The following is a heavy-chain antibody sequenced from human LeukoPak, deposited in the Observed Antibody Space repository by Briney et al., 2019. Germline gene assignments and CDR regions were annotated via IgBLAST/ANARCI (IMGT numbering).Heavy chain of an antibody. CDR3: ARSHYYYYGMDV. CDR2: INPNSGGT. Sequence: GASVKVSCKASGYTFTGYYMHWVQQAPGQGLEWMGWINPNSGGTNYAQKFQGRVTMTRDTSISTAYMELSRLRSDDTAVYYCARSHYYYYGMDVWGQGTTVTVSS. V-gene: IGHV1-2*02. CDR1: GYTFTGYY. J-gene: IGHJ6*02.